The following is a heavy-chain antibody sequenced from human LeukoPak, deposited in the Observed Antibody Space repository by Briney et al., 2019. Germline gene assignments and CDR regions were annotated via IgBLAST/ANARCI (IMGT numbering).Heavy chain of an antibody. V-gene: IGHV4-39*07. D-gene: IGHD3-9*01. CDR1: GGSISSSSYY. CDR2: IYYSGST. Sequence: SETLSLTCTVSGGSISSSSYYWGWIRQPPGKGLEWIGSIYYSGSTYYNPSLKSRVTMSVDTSKNQFSLKLSSVTAADTAVYYCASSFYDILTGYPDRISYYYMDVWGKGTTVTISS. J-gene: IGHJ6*03. CDR3: ASSFYDILTGYPDRISYYYMDV.